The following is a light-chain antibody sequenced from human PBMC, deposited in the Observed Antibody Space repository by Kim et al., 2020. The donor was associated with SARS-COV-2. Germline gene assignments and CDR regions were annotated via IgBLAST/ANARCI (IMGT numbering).Light chain of an antibody. CDR2: EAS. CDR1: QSVSTY. CDR3: QQRSNWPRGGT. J-gene: IGKJ4*01. Sequence: EIVLTQSPATLSLSPGERATLSCRASQSVSTYLAWYQQKPGQAPRLLIYEASYRATGISPRFSGSGSGTDFTLTINSLEVEDFAVYYCQQRSNWPRGGTFGGGTKVDIK. V-gene: IGKV3-11*01.